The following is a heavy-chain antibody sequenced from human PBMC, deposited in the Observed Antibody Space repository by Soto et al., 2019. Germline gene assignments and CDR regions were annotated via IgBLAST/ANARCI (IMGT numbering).Heavy chain of an antibody. V-gene: IGHV3-23*01. Sequence: VQLLESGGGLVQPGGSLRLSCAASGFTFSSYAMSWVRQAPGKGLEWVSAISGSGGSTYYADSVKGRFTISRDNSKNTLYLQMNSLRAEDTAVYYCAKDLRLVVVAATNFDYWGQGTLVTVSS. D-gene: IGHD2-15*01. CDR1: GFTFSSYA. J-gene: IGHJ4*02. CDR3: AKDLRLVVVAATNFDY. CDR2: ISGSGGST.